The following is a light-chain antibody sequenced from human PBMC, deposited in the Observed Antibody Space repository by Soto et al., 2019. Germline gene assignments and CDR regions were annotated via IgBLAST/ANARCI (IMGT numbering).Light chain of an antibody. J-gene: IGKJ2*03. Sequence: EIVLTQSPGTLSLSLGERATLSCRASQSVNSIYLAWYQQKPGQAPRLLIYCTSSRATGIPDRFSGSGSGTDFTLTSSRLEPEDFAVYYCQQYGNSPRYSFGQGTKVEIK. V-gene: IGKV3-20*01. CDR1: QSVNSIY. CDR2: CTS. CDR3: QQYGNSPRYS.